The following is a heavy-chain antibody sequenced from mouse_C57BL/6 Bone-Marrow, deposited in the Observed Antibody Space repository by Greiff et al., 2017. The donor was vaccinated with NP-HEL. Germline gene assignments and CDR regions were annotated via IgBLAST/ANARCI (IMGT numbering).Heavy chain of an antibody. V-gene: IGHV5-6*01. CDR1: GFTFSSYG. J-gene: IGHJ3*01. Sequence: EVHLVESGGDLVKPGGSLKLSCAASGFTFSSYGMSWVRQTPDKRLEWVATISSGGSYTYYPDSVKGRFTISRDNAKNTLYLQMSSLKSEDTAMYYCARYDYDVAYWGQGTLVTVSA. CDR3: ARYDYDVAY. D-gene: IGHD2-4*01. CDR2: ISSGGSYT.